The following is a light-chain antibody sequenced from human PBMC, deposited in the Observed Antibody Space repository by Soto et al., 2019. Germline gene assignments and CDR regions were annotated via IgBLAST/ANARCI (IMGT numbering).Light chain of an antibody. CDR2: GAS. Sequence: IEMTQSPATLSASPGDRATLSCRASQSVSSSYLAWYQQKPGQAPRLLIYGASSRATGIPDRFSGSGSGTDFTLTISRLEPEDFAMYYCHQYGSSPPVTFGQGTRLEN. V-gene: IGKV3-20*01. CDR3: HQYGSSPPVT. J-gene: IGKJ5*01. CDR1: QSVSSSY.